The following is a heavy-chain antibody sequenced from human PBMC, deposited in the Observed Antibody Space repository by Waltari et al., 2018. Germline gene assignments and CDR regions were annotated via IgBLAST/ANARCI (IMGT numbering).Heavy chain of an antibody. D-gene: IGHD4-17*01. J-gene: IGHJ4*02. Sequence: QVQLVESGGGVVQPGRSLRLSCAASRFTFSTYGLPWVRPAPGKGLEWVAVIWYDGSNKYYADSVKGRFTISRDNSKNTLYLQMNSLRAEDTAVYYCAREVGVTTEPYFDYWGQGTLVTVSS. V-gene: IGHV3-33*01. CDR2: IWYDGSNK. CDR1: RFTFSTYG. CDR3: AREVGVTTEPYFDY.